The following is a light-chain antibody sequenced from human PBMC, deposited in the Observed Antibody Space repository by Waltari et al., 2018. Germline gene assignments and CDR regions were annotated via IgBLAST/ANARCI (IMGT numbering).Light chain of an antibody. CDR3: QQTYNLIS. CDR1: QRISSY. V-gene: IGKV1-39*01. CDR2: GAS. Sequence: DIQMTQSPSFLSASVGDRVTITCRASQRISSYLNWYQMKPGQAPELLIYGASTVQSGVPSRFSGSGFGTDFTLTISSLQPEDFATYYCQQTYNLISFGPGTKVDLK. J-gene: IGKJ3*01.